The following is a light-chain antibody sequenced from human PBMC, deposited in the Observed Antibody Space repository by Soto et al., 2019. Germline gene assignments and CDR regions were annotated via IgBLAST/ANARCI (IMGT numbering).Light chain of an antibody. CDR3: QSYYSTLSVHMV. J-gene: IGLJ2*01. CDR1: GSNLRAGYH. Sequence: QSVLTQPPSGSGAPGQRVTISCTGSGSNLRAGYHVHWYKQVPGTAPKLLVYANFNRPSGVPDRFSGSKSGTSASLAITGLQAEDEADYYCQSYYSTLSVHMVFGGGTQLTV. V-gene: IGLV1-40*01. CDR2: ANF.